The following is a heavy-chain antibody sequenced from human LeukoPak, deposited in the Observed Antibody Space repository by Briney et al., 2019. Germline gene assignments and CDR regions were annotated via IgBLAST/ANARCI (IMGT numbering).Heavy chain of an antibody. CDR2: IYYIGNT. D-gene: IGHD1-1*01. CDR1: GGSISSYY. V-gene: IGHV4-59*01. CDR3: ARERGPGTPLDY. Sequence: SETLSLTCTVSGGSISSYYWSWLRQPPGRGLEWIGYIYYIGNTNYNPSLKSRATISVDTSKNQFSLKLSSVTAADTAVYYCARERGPGTPLDYWGQGTLVTVSS. J-gene: IGHJ4*02.